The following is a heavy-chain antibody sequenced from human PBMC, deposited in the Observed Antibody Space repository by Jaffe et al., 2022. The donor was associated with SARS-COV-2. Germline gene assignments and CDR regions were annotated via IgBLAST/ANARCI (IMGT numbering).Heavy chain of an antibody. Sequence: QVQLVESGGGVVQPGRSLRLSCAASGFTFSSYAMHWVRQAPGKGLEWVAVISYDGSNKYYADSVKGRFTISRDNSKNTLYLQMNSLRAEDTAVYYCARTFGELVFGDYWGQGTLVTVSS. D-gene: IGHD3-10*01. CDR2: ISYDGSNK. V-gene: IGHV3-30*04. CDR1: GFTFSSYA. J-gene: IGHJ4*02. CDR3: ARTFGELVFGDY.